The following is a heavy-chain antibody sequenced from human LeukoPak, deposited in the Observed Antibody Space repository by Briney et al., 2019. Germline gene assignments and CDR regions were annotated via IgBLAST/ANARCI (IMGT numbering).Heavy chain of an antibody. D-gene: IGHD3-22*01. J-gene: IGHJ3*02. CDR3: AREGENYYDRSGYLRDAFDI. CDR2: INTNTGNP. Sequence: ASVKVSCKASGYTFTSYAMNWVRQAPGQGLEWMGWINTNTGNPTYAQGFTGRFVFSLDTSVSTAYLQISSLKAEDTAVYYCAREGENYYDRSGYLRDAFDIWGQGTMVTVSS. V-gene: IGHV7-4-1*02. CDR1: GYTFTSYA.